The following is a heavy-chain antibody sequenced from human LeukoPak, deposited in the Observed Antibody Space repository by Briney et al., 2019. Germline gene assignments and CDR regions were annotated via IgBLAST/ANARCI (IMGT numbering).Heavy chain of an antibody. CDR1: GYTFTSYD. CDR2: MNPNSGNT. J-gene: IGHJ3*02. Sequence: GASVKVSCKASGYTFTSYDINWVRQATGQGLAWMGWMNPNSGNTGCAQKFQGRVTMTRNTSISTAYMELSSLRSEDTAVYYCARGNSGNGAFDIWGQGTMVTVSS. CDR3: ARGNSGNGAFDI. V-gene: IGHV1-8*01. D-gene: IGHD6-25*01.